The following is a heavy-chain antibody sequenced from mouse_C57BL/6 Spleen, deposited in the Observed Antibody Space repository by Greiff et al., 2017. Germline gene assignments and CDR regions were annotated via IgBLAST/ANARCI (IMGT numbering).Heavy chain of an antibody. D-gene: IGHD1-1*01. Sequence: QVQLQQPGAELVKPGASVKLSCKASGYTFTSYWMHWVKQRPGQGLEWIGMIHPNSGSTNYNEKFKSKATLTVDKSSSTAYMHLSNLTSEDSAVYYCARGPNYYGSSYGWFAYWGQGTLVTVSA. CDR2: IHPNSGST. CDR3: ARGPNYYGSSYGWFAY. J-gene: IGHJ3*01. V-gene: IGHV1-64*01. CDR1: GYTFTSYW.